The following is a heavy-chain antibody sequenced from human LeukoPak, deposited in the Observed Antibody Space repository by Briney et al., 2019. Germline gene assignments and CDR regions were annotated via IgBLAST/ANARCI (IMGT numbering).Heavy chain of an antibody. CDR3: ARVGYYASGPFSYFDY. V-gene: IGHV3-30-3*01. CDR1: GFTFSGYA. J-gene: IGHJ4*02. Sequence: PGRSLRLFCAASGFTFSGYAMHWVRQAPGKGLEWVAVISYDGSNEYYADSVKGRFTISRDNSKNTLYLQMNSLSVEDTAVYYCARVGYYASGPFSYFDYWGQGTLVTVSS. D-gene: IGHD3-10*01. CDR2: ISYDGSNE.